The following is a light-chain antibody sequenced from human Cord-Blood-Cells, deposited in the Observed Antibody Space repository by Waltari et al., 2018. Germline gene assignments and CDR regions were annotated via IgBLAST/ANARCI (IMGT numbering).Light chain of an antibody. Sequence: QSALTQPASASGSPGQSITISCTGTSSDVGSYNLLSWYQQHPGKAPKLMIYEGSKRPSGVSNRFSGSKSGNTASLTISGLQAEDEADYYCCSYAGSSTYVFGTGTKVTVL. CDR1: SSDVGSYNL. J-gene: IGLJ1*01. V-gene: IGLV2-23*01. CDR2: EGS. CDR3: CSYAGSSTYV.